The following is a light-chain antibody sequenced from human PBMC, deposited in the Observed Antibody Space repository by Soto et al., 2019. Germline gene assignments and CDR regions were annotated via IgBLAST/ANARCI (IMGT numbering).Light chain of an antibody. CDR2: GNS. Sequence: QAVLTQPPSVSGAPGQRVTISCTGSSSNIGAGYDVHWYQQLPGTARKLLIYGNSNRPSGVPDRFSGSTSGTSASLTITGLQAEDEADYYCQTSDIRMSGYVFGPGTKVTVL. J-gene: IGLJ1*01. CDR1: SSNIGAGYD. CDR3: QTSDIRMSGYV. V-gene: IGLV1-40*01.